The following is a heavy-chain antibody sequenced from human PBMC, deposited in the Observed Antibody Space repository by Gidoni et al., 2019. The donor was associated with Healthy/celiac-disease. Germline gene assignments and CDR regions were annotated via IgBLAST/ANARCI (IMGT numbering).Heavy chain of an antibody. CDR3: ARGRLLWFGELRYYFDY. CDR2: INHSGST. J-gene: IGHJ4*02. Sequence: QVPLQQFGAGLLKPSETLSLTCAAYGWPFIGYYWSWIRQPPGKGLEWIGEINHSGSTNYNPSRNSRVTISVDTSKNQFSLKLSSVTAADTAVYYCARGRLLWFGELRYYFDYWGQGTLVTVSS. CDR1: GWPFIGYY. D-gene: IGHD3-10*01. V-gene: IGHV4-34*01.